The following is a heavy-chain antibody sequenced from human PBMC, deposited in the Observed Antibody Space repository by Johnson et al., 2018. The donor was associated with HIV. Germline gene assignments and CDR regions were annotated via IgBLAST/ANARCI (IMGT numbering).Heavy chain of an antibody. CDR1: GFTFSSYA. D-gene: IGHD6-13*01. CDR2: ISYDGSNK. J-gene: IGHJ3*01. Sequence: QMQLVESGGGLVQPGGSLRLSCAAAGFTFSSYAMHWVRQAPGKGLEWVAVISYDGSNKYYADSVKGRFTISRDNSKNTLYLQMNNLRAEDTAVYYCAKGGEVWYGAFDFWGQGTMAIVSS. CDR3: AKGGEVWYGAFDF. V-gene: IGHV3-30-3*01.